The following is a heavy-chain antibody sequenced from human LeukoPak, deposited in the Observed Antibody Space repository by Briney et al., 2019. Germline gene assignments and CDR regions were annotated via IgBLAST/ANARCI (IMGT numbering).Heavy chain of an antibody. CDR3: ARDLRFGELLYSFDY. V-gene: IGHV1-2*02. Sequence: ASVKVSCKASGYTFTGYYIHWVRQAPGHGLEWMGWINPNNGGTNFAQKFQGRVTMTRDTSISTASMELSSLRSDDTAVYFRARDLRFGELLYSFDYWGQGTLVTVSS. CDR2: INPNNGGT. J-gene: IGHJ4*02. CDR1: GYTFTGYY. D-gene: IGHD3-10*01.